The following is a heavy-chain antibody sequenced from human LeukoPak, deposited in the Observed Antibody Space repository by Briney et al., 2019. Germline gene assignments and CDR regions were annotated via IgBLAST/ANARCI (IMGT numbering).Heavy chain of an antibody. CDR3: ARDRITMVRGVIPLLQP. V-gene: IGHV3-33*01. CDR2: IWFDGSNK. D-gene: IGHD3-10*01. J-gene: IGHJ4*02. CDR1: GFTFSSYG. Sequence: PGGSLRLSCAASGFTFSSYGMHWVRQAPGKGLEWVAVIWFDGSNKNYADSVKGRFTISRDNSKNTVYLQMNSLRAEDTAVYYCARDRITMVRGVIPLLQPWDQGTLVTVSS.